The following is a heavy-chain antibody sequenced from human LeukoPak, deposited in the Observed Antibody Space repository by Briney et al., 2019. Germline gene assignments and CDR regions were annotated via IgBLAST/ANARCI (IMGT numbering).Heavy chain of an antibody. V-gene: IGHV4-59*01. CDR3: AGGSGYYYFGY. D-gene: IGHD3-22*01. J-gene: IGHJ4*02. CDR1: GGSISSYY. CDR2: IYYSGST. Sequence: SETLSLTCTVSGGSISSYYWSWIRQPPGKGLEWIGYIYYSGSTNYNPSLKSRVTISVDTSKNQFSPKLSSVTAADTAVYYCAGGSGYYYFGYWGQGTLVTVSS.